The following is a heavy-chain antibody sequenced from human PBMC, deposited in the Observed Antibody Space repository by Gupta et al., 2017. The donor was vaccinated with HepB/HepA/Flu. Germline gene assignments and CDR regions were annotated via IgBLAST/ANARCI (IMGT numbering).Heavy chain of an antibody. D-gene: IGHD3-16*01. J-gene: IGHJ6*03. V-gene: IGHV1-18*01. Sequence: QVQLVQSGAEVKNPGASVKLSCKASGYTFNHYGFTWVRQAPGQGLEWVGWISAYNGKTDYARKMQGRVSMTTDPSTTTAYMELRSLRYDXTAVYYXGRWGPLYYYMDVWGKGTTVTVSS. CDR2: ISAYNGKT. CDR3: GRWGPLYYYMDV. CDR1: GYTFNHYG.